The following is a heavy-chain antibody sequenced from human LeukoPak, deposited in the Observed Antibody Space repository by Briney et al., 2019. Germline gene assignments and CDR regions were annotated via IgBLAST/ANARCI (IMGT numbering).Heavy chain of an antibody. CDR2: IYYSGST. CDR3: ARHVDWSGYYTLSGWFDP. V-gene: IGHV4-34*01. J-gene: IGHJ5*02. Sequence: SETLSLTCAVYGGSFSGYYWSWIRQPPGKGLEWIGSIYYSGSTYYNPSLKSRVTISVDTSKNQFSLKLSSVTAADTAVYYCARHVDWSGYYTLSGWFDPWGQGTLVTVSS. D-gene: IGHD3-3*01. CDR1: GGSFSGYY.